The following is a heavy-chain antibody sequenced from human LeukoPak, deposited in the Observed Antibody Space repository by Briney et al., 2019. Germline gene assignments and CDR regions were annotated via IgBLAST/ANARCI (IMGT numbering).Heavy chain of an antibody. J-gene: IGHJ3*02. Sequence: GGSLRLSCAASGFTFDDYAMHWVRQAPGKGLEWVSAISRNSGSIGYADSMKGRFTISRDNAKNSLYLQMNSLRAEDTALYYCAKDLPERSLLVVPAAFDIWGQGTMVTVSS. CDR3: AKDLPERSLLVVPAAFDI. D-gene: IGHD3-3*01. CDR1: GFTFDDYA. V-gene: IGHV3-9*01. CDR2: ISRNSGSI.